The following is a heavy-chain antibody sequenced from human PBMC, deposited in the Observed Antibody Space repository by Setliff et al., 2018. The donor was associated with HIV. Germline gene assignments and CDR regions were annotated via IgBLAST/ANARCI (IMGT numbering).Heavy chain of an antibody. J-gene: IGHJ4*02. CDR1: GFMFGSYG. CDR3: VGGHYDLWSGYVNYYLDL. V-gene: IGHV3-30*04. CDR2: ISNDGSHK. Sequence: GGSLRLSCAASGFMFGSYGMHWVRQAPVKGLEWMALISNDGSHKYYADSVKGRFTISRDNSKNTLYLRMDSLRPEDTALYYCVGGHYDLWSGYVNYYLDLWGQGTLVTVSS. D-gene: IGHD3-3*01.